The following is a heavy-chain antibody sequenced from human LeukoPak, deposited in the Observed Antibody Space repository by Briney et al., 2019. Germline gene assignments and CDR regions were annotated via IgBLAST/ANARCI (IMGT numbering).Heavy chain of an antibody. CDR3: AKEEDYGDSFDY. J-gene: IGHJ4*02. CDR2: IRYDGSSK. D-gene: IGHD4-17*01. Sequence: PGGSLRLSCAASGFTFSSYGMHWVRQAPGKGLEWVAFIRYDGSSKYYADSVKGRFTISRDNSKNTLYLQMNSLRAEDTAVYYCAKEEDYGDSFDYWGQGTLVTVSS. CDR1: GFTFSSYG. V-gene: IGHV3-30*02.